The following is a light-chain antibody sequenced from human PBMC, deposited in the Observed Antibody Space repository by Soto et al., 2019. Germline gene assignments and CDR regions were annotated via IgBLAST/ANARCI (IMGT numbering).Light chain of an antibody. CDR3: HQYGNSPPGT. CDR2: GAS. Sequence: PGERATLSCRASQSVANSHVAWYQQRRGPPPRLRNYGASNRATGIPDRFSGSGSGADFTLTISRLEPEDFGVYFCHQYGNSPPGTFGQGTRL. CDR1: QSVANSH. J-gene: IGKJ5*01. V-gene: IGKV3-20*01.